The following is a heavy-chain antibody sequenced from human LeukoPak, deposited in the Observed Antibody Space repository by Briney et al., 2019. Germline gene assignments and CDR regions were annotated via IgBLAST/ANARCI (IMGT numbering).Heavy chain of an antibody. V-gene: IGHV3-33*01. CDR2: IWYDGSNK. D-gene: IGHD3-10*01. CDR3: ARDGEGFGEMLFDP. Sequence: PGRSLRLSCAASGFTSSSYGMHWVRQAPGKGLEWVAVIWYDGSNKYYADSVKGRFTISRDNSKNTLYLQMNSLRAEDTAVYYCARDGEGFGEMLFDPWGQGTLVTVSS. J-gene: IGHJ5*02. CDR1: GFTSSSYG.